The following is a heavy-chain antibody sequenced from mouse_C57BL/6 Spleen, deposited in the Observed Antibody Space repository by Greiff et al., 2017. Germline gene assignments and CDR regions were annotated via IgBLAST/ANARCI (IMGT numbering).Heavy chain of an antibody. D-gene: IGHD3-2*02. CDR2: IYPSDSET. V-gene: IGHV1-61*01. Sequence: QVQLQQPGAELVRPGSSVKLSCKASGYTFTSYWMDWVKQRPGQGLEWIGNIYPSDSETHYNQKFKDKATLTVDKSSSPAYMQLSSLTSEDSAVYYCAREESSGLAMDYWGQGTSVTVSS. CDR1: GYTFTSYW. CDR3: AREESSGLAMDY. J-gene: IGHJ4*01.